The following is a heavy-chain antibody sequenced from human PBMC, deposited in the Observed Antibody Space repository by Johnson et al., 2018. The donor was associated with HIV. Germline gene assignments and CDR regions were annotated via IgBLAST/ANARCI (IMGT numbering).Heavy chain of an antibody. J-gene: IGHJ3*02. CDR1: GFTFSSYA. D-gene: IGHD2-15*01. CDR3: AKAGQLVAATSAFDI. V-gene: IGHV3-30*18. CDR2: ISYDGSNK. Sequence: QVHLVESGGGVVQPGRSLRLSCAASGFTFSSYAMHWVRQAPGKGLEWVAVISYDGSNKYYADSVKGRFTISRDNSKNTLYLQMNSLRAEDTAVYYCAKAGQLVAATSAFDIWGQGTMVTVSS.